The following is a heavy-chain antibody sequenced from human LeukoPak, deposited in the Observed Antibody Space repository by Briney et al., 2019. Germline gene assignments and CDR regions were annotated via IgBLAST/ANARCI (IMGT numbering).Heavy chain of an antibody. D-gene: IGHD5-18*01. J-gene: IGHJ3*02. Sequence: GASVKVSCKASGYTFTTYYMYWVRQAPGQGLEWMGWINPNSGGTNYAQKFQGRVTMTRDTSISTAYMELSRLRSDDTAVYYCARAVSDGYPNDAFDIWGQGTMVTVSS. V-gene: IGHV1-2*02. CDR2: INPNSGGT. CDR1: GYTFTTYY. CDR3: ARAVSDGYPNDAFDI.